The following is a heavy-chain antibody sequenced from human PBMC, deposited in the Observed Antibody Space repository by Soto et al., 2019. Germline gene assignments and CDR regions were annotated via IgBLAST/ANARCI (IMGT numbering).Heavy chain of an antibody. Sequence: ASVKVSCKVSGYTLTELSMHWVRQAPGKGLEWMGGFDPEDGETIYAQKFQGRVTMTEDTSTDTAYMELSSLRSEDTAVYYCATDSLLWFGELKQPPAYYYYYGMDVWGQGTTVTVYS. D-gene: IGHD3-10*01. J-gene: IGHJ6*02. CDR3: ATDSLLWFGELKQPPAYYYYYGMDV. V-gene: IGHV1-24*01. CDR2: FDPEDGET. CDR1: GYTLTELS.